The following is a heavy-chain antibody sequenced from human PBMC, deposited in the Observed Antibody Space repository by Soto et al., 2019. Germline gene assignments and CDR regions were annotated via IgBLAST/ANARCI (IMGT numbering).Heavy chain of an antibody. V-gene: IGHV3-23*01. D-gene: IGHD3-3*01. J-gene: IGHJ3*02. Sequence: GGSLRLSCAASGFTFSSYAMSWVRQAPGKGLEWVSAISGSGGSTYYADSVKGRFTISRDNSKNTLYLQMNSLRAEDTAVYYCAKDASLITIFGVVFGAFDIWGQGTMVTVSS. CDR1: GFTFSSYA. CDR2: ISGSGGST. CDR3: AKDASLITIFGVVFGAFDI.